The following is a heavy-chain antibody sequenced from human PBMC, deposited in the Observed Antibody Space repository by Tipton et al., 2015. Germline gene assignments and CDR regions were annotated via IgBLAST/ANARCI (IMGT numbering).Heavy chain of an antibody. CDR1: GYSFTNFW. CDR3: ATIEAPSPQGFDH. V-gene: IGHV5-51*01. Sequence: QLVQSGAEVKKPGESLKISCKASGYSFTNFWIVWVRQMPGKGLEWMGIIYPGDSETRYSPSFEDQVTISADRSINTAYLQWSSLKASDTAMYYCATIEAPSPQGFDHWGQGTLVTVSS. CDR2: IYPGDSET. J-gene: IGHJ4*02.